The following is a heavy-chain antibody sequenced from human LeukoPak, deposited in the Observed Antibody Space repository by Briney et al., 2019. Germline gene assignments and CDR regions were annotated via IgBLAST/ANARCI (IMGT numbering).Heavy chain of an antibody. CDR1: GFTVSNNY. CDR2: IYSGGST. J-gene: IGHJ5*02. Sequence: PGGSLRLSCAASGFTVSNNYMSSVRQAPGKGLEWVSVIYSGGSTYYADSVKGRFTISRDNSKNTLYFQMNSLRAEDTAVYYCARERWFDPWGQGTLVTVSS. CDR3: ARERWFDP. V-gene: IGHV3-53*01.